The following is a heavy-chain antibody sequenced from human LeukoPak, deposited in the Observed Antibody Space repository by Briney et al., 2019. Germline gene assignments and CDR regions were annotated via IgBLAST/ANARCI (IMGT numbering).Heavy chain of an antibody. J-gene: IGHJ3*02. CDR3: ARRVVEYYYDSSGYYQDDAFDI. CDR1: GYSFTSYW. D-gene: IGHD3-22*01. CDR2: TYPGDSDT. V-gene: IGHV5-51*01. Sequence: GESLKISCKGSGYSFTSYWIGWVRKMPGKGLEWMGITYPGDSDTRYSPSFQGQVTISADKSISTAYLQWSSLKASDTAMYYCARRVVEYYYDSSGYYQDDAFDIWGQGTMVTVSS.